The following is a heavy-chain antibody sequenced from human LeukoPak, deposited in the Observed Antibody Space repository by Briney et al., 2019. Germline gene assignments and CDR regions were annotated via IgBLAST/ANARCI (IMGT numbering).Heavy chain of an antibody. CDR1: GYTFTGYY. Sequence: ASVNVSCTASGYTFTGYYMHWVRQAPGQGLEWMGWINPNSGGTNYAQKFQGRVTMTRDTSISTAYMELSRLRSDDTAVYYCAREDTAMVMVWFDPWGQGTLVTVSS. J-gene: IGHJ5*02. CDR3: AREDTAMVMVWFDP. V-gene: IGHV1-2*02. CDR2: INPNSGGT. D-gene: IGHD5-18*01.